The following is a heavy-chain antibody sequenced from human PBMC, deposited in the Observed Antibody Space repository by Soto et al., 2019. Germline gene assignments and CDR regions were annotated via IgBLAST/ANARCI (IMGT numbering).Heavy chain of an antibody. D-gene: IGHD1-26*01. CDR1: GGTFSSYA. J-gene: IGHJ5*02. CDR3: ARDLKVGATPSWLDP. CDR2: IIPIFGTA. V-gene: IGHV1-69*13. Sequence: SVKVSCKASGGTFSSYAISWVRQAPGQGLEWMGGIIPIFGTANYAQKFQGRVTITADESTSTAYMELSSLRSEDTAVYYCARDLKVGATPSWLDPWGQGTLVTVYS.